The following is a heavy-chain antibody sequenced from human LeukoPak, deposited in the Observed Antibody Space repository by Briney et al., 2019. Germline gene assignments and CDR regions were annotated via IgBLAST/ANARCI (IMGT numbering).Heavy chain of an antibody. CDR2: ISGSGGST. J-gene: IGHJ4*02. D-gene: IGHD1-26*01. CDR3: AKVRPVGATTYLSPFDY. CDR1: GFTFSTAF. V-gene: IGHV3-23*01. Sequence: QPGGSLRLSCTASGFTFSTAFMNWVRQAPGKGLEWVSAISGSGGSTYYADSVKGRFTISRDNSKNTLYLQMNSLRAEDTAVYYCAKVRPVGATTYLSPFDYWGQGTLVTVSS.